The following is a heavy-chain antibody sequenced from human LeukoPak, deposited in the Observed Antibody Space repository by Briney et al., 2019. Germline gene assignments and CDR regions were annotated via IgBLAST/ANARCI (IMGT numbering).Heavy chain of an antibody. CDR1: GFTFSSYW. V-gene: IGHV3-7*01. Sequence: GGSLRLSCAASGFTFSSYWMSWFRQAPGKGLEWVANIKQDGSEKYHLDSVKGRFTISRDNAKSSLYLQMNSLRAEDTAVYYCARDSALYCSGGSCTDYWGQGTLVTVSS. CDR2: IKQDGSEK. CDR3: ARDSALYCSGGSCTDY. J-gene: IGHJ4*02. D-gene: IGHD2-15*01.